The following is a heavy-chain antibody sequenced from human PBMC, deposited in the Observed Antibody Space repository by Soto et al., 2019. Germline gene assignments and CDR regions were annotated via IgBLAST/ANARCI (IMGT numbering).Heavy chain of an antibody. D-gene: IGHD2-2*01. CDR1: GFTFSSYG. Sequence: QVQLVESGGGVVQPGRSLRLSCAASGFTFSSYGMHWVRQAPGKGLEWVAVISYDGSNKYYADPVKGRFTISRDNSKNTXXLXMXXLRAEDTAVYYCAKDLAYCSSTSCYEYYYYYGMDVWGQGTTVTVSS. J-gene: IGHJ6*02. CDR2: ISYDGSNK. V-gene: IGHV3-30*18. CDR3: AKDLAYCSSTSCYEYYYYYGMDV.